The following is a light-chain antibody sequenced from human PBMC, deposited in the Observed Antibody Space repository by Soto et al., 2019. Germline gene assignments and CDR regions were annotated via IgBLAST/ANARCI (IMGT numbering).Light chain of an antibody. CDR1: SSDVGSYDY. Sequence: QSVLTQPASVSGSPGQSITISCTGSSSDVGSYDYVSWYQHHPGKAPKLLIYDVTTRPSGISHRFSGSKSGHTASLTISGLQAEDGADYYCASYVSSSSVVVFGPGTKVTVL. CDR3: ASYVSSSSVVV. CDR2: DVT. V-gene: IGLV2-14*03. J-gene: IGLJ1*01.